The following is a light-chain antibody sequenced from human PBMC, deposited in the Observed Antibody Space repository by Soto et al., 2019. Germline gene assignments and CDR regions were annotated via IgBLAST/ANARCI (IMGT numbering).Light chain of an antibody. CDR2: GNN. Sequence: QSVLTQPPSVSGAPGQRVTISCTGSSANIGAAYNVDWYQQLPGTAPKLLIYGNNNRPSGVPARFSGSKSGTSASLAIAGLQAEDEGDYHCQSYDSSLSGTYVFGTGTKVTVL. J-gene: IGLJ1*01. V-gene: IGLV1-40*01. CDR3: QSYDSSLSGTYV. CDR1: SANIGAAYN.